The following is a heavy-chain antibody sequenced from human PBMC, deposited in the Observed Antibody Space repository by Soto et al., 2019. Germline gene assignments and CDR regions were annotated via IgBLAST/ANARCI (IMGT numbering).Heavy chain of an antibody. CDR1: GGSISSSSYY. V-gene: IGHV4-39*01. CDR2: IYYSGST. CDR3: ARQHHGHNSY. J-gene: IGHJ4*02. Sequence: SETLSLTCTVSGGSISSSSYYWAWIRQPPGKGLDWIGCIYYSGSTYYNPSLKSRVTISVDTSKNQFSLKLSSVTAADTAVYYCARQHHGHNSYRGQGTLVTVSS.